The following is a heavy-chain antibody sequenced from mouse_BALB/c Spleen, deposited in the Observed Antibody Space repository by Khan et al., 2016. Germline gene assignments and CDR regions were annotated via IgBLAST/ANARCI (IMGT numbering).Heavy chain of an antibody. Sequence: QGQRKESGPGLVAPSQSLSITCTVSGFSLTSYGVHWVRQPPGKGLEWLGVIWAGGSTNYNSALMSRLSISKDNSKSQVFLKMNSLQTDDTAMYXCARDLNDDWYFDVWGAGTTVTVSS. V-gene: IGHV2-9*02. CDR3: ARDLNDDWYFDV. D-gene: IGHD2-12*01. CDR2: IWAGGST. CDR1: GFSLTSYG. J-gene: IGHJ1*01.